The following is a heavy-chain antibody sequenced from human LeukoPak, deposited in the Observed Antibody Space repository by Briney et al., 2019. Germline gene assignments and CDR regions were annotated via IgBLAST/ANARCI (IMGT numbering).Heavy chain of an antibody. V-gene: IGHV3-23*01. CDR2: ISGSGGST. CDR1: GFTFSSYA. J-gene: IGHJ3*02. D-gene: IGHD6-13*01. Sequence: GGSLRLSCAASGFTFSSYAMSWVRQAPGKGLEWVSAISGSGGSTYYADSVKGRFTISRDNSKNTLYLQMNSLRAEDTAVYYCARFYSSSWVSPAFDIWGQGTMVTVSS. CDR3: ARFYSSSWVSPAFDI.